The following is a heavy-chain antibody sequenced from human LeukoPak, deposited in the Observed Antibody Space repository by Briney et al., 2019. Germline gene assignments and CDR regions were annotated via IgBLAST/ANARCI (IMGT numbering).Heavy chain of an antibody. CDR3: ATALLSYPPDDY. CDR2: IKSKTNGGTT. CDR1: GFTFSNAW. J-gene: IGHJ4*02. D-gene: IGHD1-14*01. Sequence: GGSLRLSCAASGFTFSNAWMNWVRQAPGKGLEWVGLIKSKTNGGTTDYAAPVKGRFTISTDDSKNTLYLQMNNLKTEDTAVYYCATALLSYPPDDYWGQGTLVPVSS. V-gene: IGHV3-15*07.